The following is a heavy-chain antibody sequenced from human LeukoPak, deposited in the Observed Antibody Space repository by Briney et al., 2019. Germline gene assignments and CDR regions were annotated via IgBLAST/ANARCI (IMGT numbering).Heavy chain of an antibody. D-gene: IGHD1-26*01. J-gene: IGHJ4*02. Sequence: PGGSLRLSCIASGFTLSAYTMNWVRQAPGKGLEWVSTLTRGGDNDIHYADSVKGRFTISRDNSKNSLYLQMNSLRADDTAVYYCVRDACGAHFDYWGQGTLVTVSS. CDR1: GFTLSAYT. V-gene: IGHV3-21*06. CDR3: VRDACGAHFDY. CDR2: LTRGGDNDI.